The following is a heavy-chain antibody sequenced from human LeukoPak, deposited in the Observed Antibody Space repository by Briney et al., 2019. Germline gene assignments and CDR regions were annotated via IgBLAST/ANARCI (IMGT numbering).Heavy chain of an antibody. D-gene: IGHD6-19*01. V-gene: IGHV7-4-1*02. CDR1: GYTFTSYA. CDR2: INTNTGSP. J-gene: IGHJ4*02. CDR3: ARLGSSGWYESSY. Sequence: ASVKVSCKASGYTFTSYAMNWVRQAPGQGLEWMGWINTNTGSPTYAEGFTGRFVFSLDTSVSTAYLQISSLKAEDTAVYYYARLGSSGWYESSYWGQGTLVTVSS.